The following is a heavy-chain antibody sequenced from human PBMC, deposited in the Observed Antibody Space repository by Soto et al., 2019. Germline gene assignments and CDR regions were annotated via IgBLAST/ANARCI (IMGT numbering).Heavy chain of an antibody. CDR3: AIYRFSGNWSKYDY. CDR2: INHSGST. CDR1: GGSFSGYY. Sequence: SETLSLTCAVYGGSFSGYYWSWIRQPPGKGLEWIGEINHSGSTNYNPSLKSRVTISVDTSKNQFSLKLSSVTAADTAVYYCAIYRFSGNWSKYDYWGQGSLVTVSS. V-gene: IGHV4-34*01. D-gene: IGHD6-13*01. J-gene: IGHJ4*02.